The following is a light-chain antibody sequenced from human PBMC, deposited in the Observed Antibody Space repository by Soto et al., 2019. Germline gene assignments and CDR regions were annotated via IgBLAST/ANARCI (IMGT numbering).Light chain of an antibody. J-gene: IGLJ3*02. CDR1: SSNIGSNT. Sequence: QSVLTQPPSASGTPGQRVTISCSGSSSNIGSNTVNWYQQLPGTAPKLLIYSNNQRPSGVPDRFSGSKSGTSASLAISGLQSEDEADYYCQSYDISLSGSRVFGGGTKLTVL. V-gene: IGLV1-44*01. CDR2: SNN. CDR3: QSYDISLSGSRV.